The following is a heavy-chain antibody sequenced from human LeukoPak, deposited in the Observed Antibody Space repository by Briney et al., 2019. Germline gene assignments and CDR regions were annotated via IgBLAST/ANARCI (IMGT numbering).Heavy chain of an antibody. J-gene: IGHJ4*02. CDR1: GGSISSYY. CDR3: ARWGYSYGPFDY. CDR2: IYYSGST. Sequence: PSETLSLTCTVSGGSISSYYWSWIRQPPGKGLEWIGYIYYSGSTNYNPSLKSRVTISVHTSKNQFSLKLSSVTAADTAVYYCARWGYSYGPFDYWGQGTLVTVSS. V-gene: IGHV4-59*01. D-gene: IGHD5-18*01.